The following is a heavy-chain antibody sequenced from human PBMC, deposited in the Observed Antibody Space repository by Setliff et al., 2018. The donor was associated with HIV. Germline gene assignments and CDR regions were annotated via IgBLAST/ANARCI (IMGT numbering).Heavy chain of an antibody. V-gene: IGHV1-18*01. CDR1: GYMFIAYG. CDR3: AAPRSNLYDSTIAY. J-gene: IGHJ4*02. CDR2: IGPYNGRT. D-gene: IGHD3-16*02. Sequence: ASVKVSCKTSGYMFIAYGMSWVRRAPGQGLEWMGWIGPYNGRTEYAQEFQGRVSLTIDTSASTAYMELRSLRSDDTGVYYCAAPRSNLYDSTIAYWGQGTQVTVSS.